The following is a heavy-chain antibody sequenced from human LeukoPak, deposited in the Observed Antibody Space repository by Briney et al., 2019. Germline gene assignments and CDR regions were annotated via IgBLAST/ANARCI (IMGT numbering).Heavy chain of an antibody. J-gene: IGHJ6*03. CDR1: GFTFSSYW. CDR2: IKQDGSEK. Sequence: GGSLRLPCAASGFTFSSYWMSWVRQAPGKGLEWVANIKQDGSEKYYVDSVKGRFTISRDNAKNSLYLQMNSLRAEDTAVYYCARRGNYYGSVYYMDVWGKGTTVTISS. V-gene: IGHV3-7*01. D-gene: IGHD3-10*01. CDR3: ARRGNYYGSVYYMDV.